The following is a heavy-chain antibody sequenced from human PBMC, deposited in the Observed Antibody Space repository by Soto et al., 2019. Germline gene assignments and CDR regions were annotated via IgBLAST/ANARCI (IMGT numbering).Heavy chain of an antibody. J-gene: IGHJ4*02. CDR2: IYYSGST. D-gene: IGHD3-10*01. Sequence: SETLSLTCTVSGGTISSYYWSWIRQPPGKGLEWIGYIYYSGSTNYNPSLKSRVTISVDTSKNQFSLKLSSVTAADTAVYYCARAGPEMDYWGQGTLVTVSS. CDR3: ARAGPEMDY. CDR1: GGTISSYY. V-gene: IGHV4-59*01.